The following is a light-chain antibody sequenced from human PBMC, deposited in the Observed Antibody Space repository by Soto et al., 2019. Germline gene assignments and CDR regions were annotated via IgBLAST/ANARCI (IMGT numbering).Light chain of an antibody. J-gene: IGKJ1*01. CDR1: QSVSSY. CDR3: QQYGNSPRWT. V-gene: IGKV3-20*01. CDR2: GAS. Sequence: EIVVTQSPATLSVSPGERATLSCRTSQSVSSYLAWYQQRPGQAPRLLIYGASSRATGIPDRFSGSGSGTDFTLTISRLEPEDFAVYYCQQYGNSPRWTFGQGTKVDIK.